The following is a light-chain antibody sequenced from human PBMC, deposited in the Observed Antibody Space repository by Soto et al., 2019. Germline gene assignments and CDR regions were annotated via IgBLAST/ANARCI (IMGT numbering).Light chain of an antibody. V-gene: IGLV2-14*01. Sequence: QSVLTQPASVSGSPGQSITISCTGTSSDVGGYNFVSWYQQHPGKAPQLMIYDVTYRPSGVSDRFSGSKSGNTAYLTISGLQAEDEADYFCSSYTNTSARVFGGGTKVTVL. CDR1: SSDVGGYNF. CDR2: DVT. CDR3: SSYTNTSARV. J-gene: IGLJ3*02.